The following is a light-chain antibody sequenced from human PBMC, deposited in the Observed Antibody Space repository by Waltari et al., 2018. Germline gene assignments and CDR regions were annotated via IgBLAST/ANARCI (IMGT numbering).Light chain of an antibody. V-gene: IGLV3-21*02. Sequence: SYVLTQPPSVSVAPGHTATITCGGKSVGSKRVHWYQQKPGQAPVLVVYDDSDRPSGVPDRFSGSNSGNTATLTISRVEAGDEADYYCQVWDSISNHVVFGGGTRLTVL. J-gene: IGLJ2*01. CDR2: DDS. CDR1: SVGSKR. CDR3: QVWDSISNHVV.